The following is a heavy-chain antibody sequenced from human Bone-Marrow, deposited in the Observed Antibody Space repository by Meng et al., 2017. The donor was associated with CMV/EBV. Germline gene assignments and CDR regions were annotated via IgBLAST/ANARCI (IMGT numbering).Heavy chain of an antibody. Sequence: SETLSLTCAVYGGSFSGYYWSWIRQPPGKGLEWIGEINHSGSTNYNPSLKSRVTISVDTSKNQFSLKLSSVTAADTAVYYCARAAVVIIRRADYWGQGPLVTVSS. CDR2: INHSGST. J-gene: IGHJ4*02. V-gene: IGHV4-34*01. CDR1: GGSFSGYY. D-gene: IGHD3-3*01. CDR3: ARAAVVIIRRADY.